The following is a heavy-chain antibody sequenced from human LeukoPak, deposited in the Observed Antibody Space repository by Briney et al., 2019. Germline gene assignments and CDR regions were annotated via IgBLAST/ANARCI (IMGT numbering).Heavy chain of an antibody. CDR1: GFAFSSYN. CDR3: VGNLDY. V-gene: IGHV3-7*01. Sequence: QAGGSLRLSCAASGFAFSSYNMNWVRQAPGKGLEWVANIKQDGSEKYYVDSVKGRFTISRDNAKNSLYLQMNSLRAEDTAVYYCVGNLDYWGQGTLVTVSS. CDR2: IKQDGSEK. J-gene: IGHJ4*02. D-gene: IGHD7-27*01.